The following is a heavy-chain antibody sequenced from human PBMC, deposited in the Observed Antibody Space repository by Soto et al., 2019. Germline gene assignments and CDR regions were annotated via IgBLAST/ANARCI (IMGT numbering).Heavy chain of an antibody. CDR2: ISSSSSYI. J-gene: IGHJ6*02. CDR3: ARDALLWFGATDYYYGMDV. Sequence: EVQLVESGGGLVKPGGSLRLSCEASGFTFSSYSMNWVRQAPGKGLEWVSSISSSSSYIYYADSVKGRFTISRDNAKNSLYLQMNSLRAEDTAVYYCARDALLWFGATDYYYGMDVWGQGTTVTVSS. V-gene: IGHV3-21*01. CDR1: GFTFSSYS. D-gene: IGHD3-10*01.